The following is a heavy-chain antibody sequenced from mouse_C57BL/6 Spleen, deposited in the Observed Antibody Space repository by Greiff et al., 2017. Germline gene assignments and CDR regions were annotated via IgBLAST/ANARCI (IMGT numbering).Heavy chain of an antibody. Sequence: QVHVKQPGAELVKPGASVKLSCKASGYTFTSYWMHWVKQRPGRGLEWIGRIDPNSGGTKYNEKFKSKATLTVDKPSSTAYMQLSSLTSEDSAVYSGANSEHTAQATFFDYWGQGTTLTVSS. CDR1: GYTFTSYW. J-gene: IGHJ2*01. D-gene: IGHD3-2*02. CDR2: IDPNSGGT. CDR3: ANSEHTAQATFFDY. V-gene: IGHV1-72*01.